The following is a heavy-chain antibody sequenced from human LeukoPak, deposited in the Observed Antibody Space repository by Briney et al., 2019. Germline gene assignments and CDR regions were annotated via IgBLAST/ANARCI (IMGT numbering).Heavy chain of an antibody. CDR1: GGSISSSSYH. D-gene: IGHD6-6*01. J-gene: IGHJ4*02. V-gene: IGHV4-39*01. CDR3: ARLGSSSGRYYFDY. Sequence: SETLPLTCTVSGGSISSSSYHWGWIRQPPGKGLEWSGSVYNGGSTYYNPSLESRVTVSVDTSKNQFSLKLSSVTAADTAIYYCARLGSSSGRYYFDYWGRGTLVTVSS. CDR2: VYNGGST.